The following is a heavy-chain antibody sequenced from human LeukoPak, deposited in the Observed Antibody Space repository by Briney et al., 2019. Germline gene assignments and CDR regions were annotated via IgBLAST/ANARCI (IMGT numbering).Heavy chain of an antibody. CDR2: IYYSGST. D-gene: IGHD3-22*01. Sequence: SETLSLTCTVSGGSISSYYWSWIRQPPGQGLEWIGYIYYSGSTNYNPSLKGRVTISVDTSKNQFSLKLSSVTAADTAVYYCARAWYYYDSSGYSYDAFDIWGQGTMVTVSS. V-gene: IGHV4-59*01. J-gene: IGHJ3*02. CDR1: GGSISSYY. CDR3: ARAWYYYDSSGYSYDAFDI.